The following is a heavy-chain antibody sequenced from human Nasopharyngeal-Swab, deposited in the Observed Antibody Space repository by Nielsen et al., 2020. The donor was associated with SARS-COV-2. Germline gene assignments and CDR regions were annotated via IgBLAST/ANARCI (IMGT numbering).Heavy chain of an antibody. Sequence: GGSLRLSCAASGFTFSSYAMSWVRQAPGKGLEWVSTISGSGGSTYYADSVKGRFTISRDNSKNTLYLQMNSLRAEDTAVYYCAKFRDIIDAFDIWGQGTMVTVSS. J-gene: IGHJ3*02. CDR1: GFTFSSYA. CDR3: AKFRDIIDAFDI. D-gene: IGHD2-15*01. CDR2: ISGSGGST. V-gene: IGHV3-23*01.